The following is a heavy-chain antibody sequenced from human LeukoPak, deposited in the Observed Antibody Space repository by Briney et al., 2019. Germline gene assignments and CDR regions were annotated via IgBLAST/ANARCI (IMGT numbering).Heavy chain of an antibody. CDR3: VRQDVLRYFDWSDVGVFDY. CDR2: ISAYNGNT. CDR1: GYTFTSYG. Sequence: ASVKVSCKASGYTFTSYGISWVRQAPGQGLEWMGWISAYNGNTNYAQKLRGRVTLTTDTSTNTPYMELRRQRADDAPVYYCVRQDVLRYFDWSDVGVFDYWGQGTLVTVSS. D-gene: IGHD3-9*01. J-gene: IGHJ4*02. V-gene: IGHV1-18*01.